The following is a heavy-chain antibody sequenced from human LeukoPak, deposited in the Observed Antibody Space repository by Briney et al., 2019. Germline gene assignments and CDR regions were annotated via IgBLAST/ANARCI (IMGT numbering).Heavy chain of an antibody. CDR2: IYYSGST. V-gene: IGHV4-39*01. J-gene: IGHJ4*02. Sequence: SETLSLTCTVSGGSISSSRYYWGWIRQPPGKGLEWIGSIYYSGSTYYNPSLKSRVTISVDTSKNQFSLKLSSVTAADTAVYYCARTMVVAATQDYWGQGTLVTVSS. CDR1: GGSISSSRYY. CDR3: ARTMVVAATQDY. D-gene: IGHD2-15*01.